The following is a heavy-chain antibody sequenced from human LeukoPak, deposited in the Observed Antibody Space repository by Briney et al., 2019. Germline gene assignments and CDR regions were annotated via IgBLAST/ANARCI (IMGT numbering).Heavy chain of an antibody. J-gene: IGHJ3*02. CDR3: ARDGLRTVTEDAFDI. V-gene: IGHV3-11*01. CDR2: ISSSGSAI. D-gene: IGHD4-11*01. Sequence: GGSLRLSCAASGFTFSDYYMSWIRQAPGKGLEWVSYISSSGSAIYYADSVKGRFTISRDNAKNSLYLQMNSLRAEDTASYYCARDGLRTVTEDAFDIWGQGTMVTVSS. CDR1: GFTFSDYY.